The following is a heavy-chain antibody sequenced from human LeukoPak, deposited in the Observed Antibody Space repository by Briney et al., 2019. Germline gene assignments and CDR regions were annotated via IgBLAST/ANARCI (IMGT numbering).Heavy chain of an antibody. CDR2: IKGDGSVT. Sequence: PGGSLRLSCAASGFSFRNAWMHWVRQAPGKGLVWVSRIKGDGSVTTYADSVKGRFTISRDNAKNTLYLQMNSLRVEDTAVYYCARSDWFDPWGQGTLVTVSS. V-gene: IGHV3-74*01. D-gene: IGHD3-3*01. CDR1: GFSFRNAW. CDR3: ARSDWFDP. J-gene: IGHJ5*02.